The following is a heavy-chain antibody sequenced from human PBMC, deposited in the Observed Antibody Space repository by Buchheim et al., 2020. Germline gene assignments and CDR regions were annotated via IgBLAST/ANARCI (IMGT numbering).Heavy chain of an antibody. J-gene: IGHJ6*02. CDR3: ARGDIVVVPAQGGREDYYYYYGMDV. Sequence: QVQLVQSGAEVKKPGASVKVSCKASGYTFTSYDINWVRQATGQGLEWMGWMNPNSGNTGYAQKFQGRVTMTRNTSISTAYMELSSLRSEDTAVYYCARGDIVVVPAQGGREDYYYYYGMDVWGQGTT. CDR2: MNPNSGNT. D-gene: IGHD2-2*01. CDR1: GYTFTSYD. V-gene: IGHV1-8*01.